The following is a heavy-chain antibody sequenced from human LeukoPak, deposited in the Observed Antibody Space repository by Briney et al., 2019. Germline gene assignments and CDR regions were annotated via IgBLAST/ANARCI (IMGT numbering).Heavy chain of an antibody. CDR3: ARALDSSSSRYQAFEY. J-gene: IGHJ4*02. CDR2: IKQDGSEK. D-gene: IGHD2-2*01. CDR1: GFTFSNYW. V-gene: IGHV3-7*01. Sequence: GGSLRLSCAASGFTFSNYWMSWVRQAPGKGLEWVANIKQDGSEKYYVDSVKGRFTISRDNAKNSLYLQMNSLRAEGTAVYYCARALDSSSSRYQAFEYWGQGTLVTVSS.